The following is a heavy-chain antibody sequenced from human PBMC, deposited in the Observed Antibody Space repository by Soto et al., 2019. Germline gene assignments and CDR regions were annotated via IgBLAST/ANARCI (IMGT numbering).Heavy chain of an antibody. D-gene: IGHD6-19*01. Sequence: QVQLVQSGAEVKKPGASVKVSCKASGYTFTSYYMHWVRQAPGQELEWMGIINPSGDSASYAQKFQGRVTMTRDTSTSTVYRELSSLRSEDTAVYYCARDRPGYSSGWYQPDYWGQGTLVTVSS. CDR3: ARDRPGYSSGWYQPDY. CDR1: GYTFTSYY. CDR2: INPSGDSA. J-gene: IGHJ4*02. V-gene: IGHV1-46*01.